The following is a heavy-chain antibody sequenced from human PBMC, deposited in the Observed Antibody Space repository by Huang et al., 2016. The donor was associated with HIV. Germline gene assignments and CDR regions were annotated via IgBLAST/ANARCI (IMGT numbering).Heavy chain of an antibody. CDR3: ARHFSYYDSSGYTPWDAFDI. V-gene: IGHV4-39*01. CDR2: SYHSGST. D-gene: IGHD3-22*01. J-gene: IGHJ3*02. Sequence: QLQLQGSGPGLVKPSETLSLTCTVSGGSITSSSYYWGWIRQPPGKGLAWVGSSYHSGSTYHNPSLKSRVTVSVDTSKNQFSLKLSSVTAADTAVYYCARHFSYYDSSGYTPWDAFDIWGQGTMVTVSS. CDR1: GGSITSSSYY.